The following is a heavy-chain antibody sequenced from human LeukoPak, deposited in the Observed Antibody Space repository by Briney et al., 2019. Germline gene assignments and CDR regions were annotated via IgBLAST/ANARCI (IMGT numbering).Heavy chain of an antibody. Sequence: SETLSLTCVVYGGSFSGYYWSWIRQPPGKGLEWTGDNNYSENNNWIGEIKHSENTNYNPSLKSRVTISVDTSKNQFSLQLRSVTAADTAVYYCARNFDSSGYYLAYWGQGNLVTVSS. J-gene: IGHJ4*02. V-gene: IGHV4-34*01. D-gene: IGHD3-22*01. CDR3: ARNFDSSGYYLAY. CDR1: GGSFSGYY. CDR2: IKHSENT.